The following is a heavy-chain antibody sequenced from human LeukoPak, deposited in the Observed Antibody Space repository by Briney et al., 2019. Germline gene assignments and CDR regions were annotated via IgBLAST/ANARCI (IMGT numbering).Heavy chain of an antibody. Sequence: GGSLRLSCAASGFTLSSYAMSWVRQAPGKGLEWVSVIYSGGSTYYADSVKDRFTISRDNSKNTLYLQMNSLRAEDTAVYYCASQPFGVVIIGFFDYWGQGTLVTVSS. J-gene: IGHJ4*02. CDR3: ASQPFGVVIIGFFDY. CDR1: GFTLSSYA. V-gene: IGHV3-66*04. CDR2: IYSGGST. D-gene: IGHD3-3*01.